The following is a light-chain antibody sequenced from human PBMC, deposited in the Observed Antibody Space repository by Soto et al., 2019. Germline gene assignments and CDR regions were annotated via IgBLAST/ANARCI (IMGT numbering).Light chain of an antibody. CDR1: SSDVGGYNY. CDR3: SSYPSSSTLV. V-gene: IGLV2-14*01. J-gene: IGLJ2*01. Sequence: QSALTQPASVSGSPGQSITISCTGTSSDVGGYNYVSWYQQHPGKAPKLMIYDVSNRPSGVSNRFSGSKSGNTASLTISGLQAEDEADYYCSSYPSSSTLVFGGGTKLTVL. CDR2: DVS.